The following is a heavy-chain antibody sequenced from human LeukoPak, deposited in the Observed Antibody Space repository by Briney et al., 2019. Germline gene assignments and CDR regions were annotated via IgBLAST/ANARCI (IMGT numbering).Heavy chain of an antibody. V-gene: IGHV4-34*01. Sequence: SETLSLTCAVYGGSFSGYYWSWIRQPPGKGLEWIGEINHSGSTNYNPSLKSRVTISVDTSKNQFSLKLSSVTAADTAVYYCARSVMAGKVFHYYMDVWGKGTTVTISS. D-gene: IGHD6-19*01. J-gene: IGHJ6*03. CDR3: ARSVMAGKVFHYYMDV. CDR1: GGSFSGYY. CDR2: INHSGST.